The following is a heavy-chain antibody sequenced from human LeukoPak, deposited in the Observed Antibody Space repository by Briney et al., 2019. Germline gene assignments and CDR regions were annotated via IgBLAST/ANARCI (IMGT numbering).Heavy chain of an antibody. J-gene: IGHJ4*02. D-gene: IGHD6-6*01. V-gene: IGHV1-69*05. CDR2: IIPIFGTA. CDR3: ASYSSSSKYFDY. CDR1: GGTFSSYA. Sequence: SVKVSCKASGGTFSSYAISWVRQAPGQGLEWMGGIIPIFGTANYAQKFQGRVTITTDESTSTAYMELSSLRSEDTAVYYCASYSSSSKYFDYWGQGTLVTVSS.